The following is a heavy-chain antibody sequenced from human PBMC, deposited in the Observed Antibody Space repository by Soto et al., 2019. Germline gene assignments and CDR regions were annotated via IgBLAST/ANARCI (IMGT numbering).Heavy chain of an antibody. J-gene: IGHJ5*02. V-gene: IGHV3-15*07. D-gene: IGHD3-3*01. CDR3: NTYYDFGGVHTHL. CDR1: GFAFTNVW. CDR2: IKSKPDGETT. Sequence: QLVESGGGLVKPGGSLALSCAGSGFAFTNVWLHWVRQAPGKGLEWVGRIKSKPDGETTDYAAPVKGRFTISRDDSTNTLYLQMNSLQTEDSGLYYCNTYYDFGGVHTHLWGQGTLVTVSS.